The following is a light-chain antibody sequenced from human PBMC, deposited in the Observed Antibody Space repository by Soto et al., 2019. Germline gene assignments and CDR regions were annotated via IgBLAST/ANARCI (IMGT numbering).Light chain of an antibody. CDR2: DVS. CDR1: SSDVGAYNY. CDR3: SSYASGSTYV. J-gene: IGLJ1*01. V-gene: IGLV2-14*01. Sequence: QSALTQPASVSGSPGQSITISCTGTSSDVGAYNYVSWYQQHPGKAPKLMIHDVSNRPSGVSNRFSGSKSGNTASLTISGLQAEDEADYYCSSYASGSTYVFGTGTKVTVL.